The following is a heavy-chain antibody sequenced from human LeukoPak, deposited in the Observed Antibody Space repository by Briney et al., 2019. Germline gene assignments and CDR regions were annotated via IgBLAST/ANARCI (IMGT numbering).Heavy chain of an antibody. CDR1: GFTFSSHW. D-gene: IGHD3-16*01. J-gene: IGHJ4*02. CDR2: IKQDGSEK. V-gene: IGHV3-7*01. Sequence: GGSLRLSCGASGFTFSSHWMNWVRQAPGKGLEWVANIKQDGSEKYYVDSVKGRFTISRDNAKNSLYLQMNSLRAEDTAVYYCARDHTVGQWSTHFNYWGQGTLVTVSS. CDR3: ARDHTVGQWSTHFNY.